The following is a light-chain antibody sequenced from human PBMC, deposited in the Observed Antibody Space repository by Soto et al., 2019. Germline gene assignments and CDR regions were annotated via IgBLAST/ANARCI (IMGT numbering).Light chain of an antibody. CDR2: KAA. V-gene: IGKV1-5*03. CDR1: DNIAPW. Sequence: DIQMTQSPSTLPASVGDRVAITCRASDNIAPWVAWYQQKPGKAPKLLIYKAANLADEVPSRFAGSGSGTDFTLAITRLQPDDFATYYCQHYNSFSRTFGHGTKVEV. CDR3: QHYNSFSRT. J-gene: IGKJ1*01.